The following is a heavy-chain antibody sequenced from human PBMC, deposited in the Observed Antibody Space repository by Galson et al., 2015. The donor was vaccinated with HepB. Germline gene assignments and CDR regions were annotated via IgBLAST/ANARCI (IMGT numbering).Heavy chain of an antibody. CDR3: ARDKGGYGGWYHYYFDY. D-gene: IGHD6-19*01. CDR2: INTNTGNP. CDR1: GYTFTSYA. V-gene: IGHV7-4-1*02. J-gene: IGHJ4*02. Sequence: SVKVSCKASGYTFTSYAMNWVRQAPGQGLEWMGWINTNTGNPTYAQGFTGRFVFSLDTSVSTAYLQISSLKAEDTAVYYCARDKGGYGGWYHYYFDYWGQGTLVTVSS.